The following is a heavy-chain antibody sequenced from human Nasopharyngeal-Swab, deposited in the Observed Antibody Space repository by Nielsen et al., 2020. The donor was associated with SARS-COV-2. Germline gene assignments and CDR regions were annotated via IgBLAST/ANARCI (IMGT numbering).Heavy chain of an antibody. J-gene: IGHJ6*02. Sequence: GESLKISCAASGFTFSSYSMNWVRQAPGKGLEWVSYISSSSSTIYYADSVKGRFTISRDNAKNSLYLQMNSLRDEDTAVYYCAREDAAGINLKYYYYGMDVWGQGTTVTVSS. D-gene: IGHD6-25*01. CDR2: ISSSSSTI. CDR1: GFTFSSYS. CDR3: AREDAAGINLKYYYYGMDV. V-gene: IGHV3-48*02.